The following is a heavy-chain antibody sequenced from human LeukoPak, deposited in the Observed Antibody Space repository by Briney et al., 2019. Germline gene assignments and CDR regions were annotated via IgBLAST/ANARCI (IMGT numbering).Heavy chain of an antibody. J-gene: IGHJ4*02. V-gene: IGHV4-59*01. CDR2: IYDSGSA. CDR3: ARKNVDTAMVYYFDY. CDR1: GGSISGYQ. Sequence: PAETLSLTCTVSGGSISGYQWSWIRQPPGKGLVWIGNIYDSGSANYNPSLKSRVTISVDTSKNQFSLKLSSVTAADTAVYYCARKNVDTAMVYYFDYWGQGTLVTVSS. D-gene: IGHD5-18*01.